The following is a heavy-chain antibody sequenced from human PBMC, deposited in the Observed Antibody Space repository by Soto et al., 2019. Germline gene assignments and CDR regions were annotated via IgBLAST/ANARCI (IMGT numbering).Heavy chain of an antibody. CDR1: GFTFGSFT. V-gene: IGHV3-21*01. D-gene: IGHD2-2*03. CDR2: ISSSSAYI. CDR3: ATGYCRSDNCHFTH. Sequence: EVHLVEAGGGLVKPGESLTLSCAASGFTFGSFTLNWVRQAPGKGLEWVSSISSSSAYIYYAESVKGRFTISRDNAKNSLYLQLNSLRDEETAVYYCATGYCRSDNCHFTHWGQGTLVTVSS. J-gene: IGHJ4*02.